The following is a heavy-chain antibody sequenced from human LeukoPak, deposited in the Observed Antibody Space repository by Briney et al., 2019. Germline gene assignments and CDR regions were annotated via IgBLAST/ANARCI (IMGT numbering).Heavy chain of an antibody. V-gene: IGHV3-48*04. CDR2: ISSSGNNI. CDR1: GFTFSSYA. CDR3: ARDPYTVTTFAWYY. Sequence: GGSLRLSCAASGFTFSSYAMSWVRQAPGKGLEWVSYISSSGNNIYYADSVKGRFTISRDNAKNSLYLQMNSLRAEDTAVYYCARDPYTVTTFAWYYWGQGTLVTVSS. J-gene: IGHJ4*02. D-gene: IGHD4-17*01.